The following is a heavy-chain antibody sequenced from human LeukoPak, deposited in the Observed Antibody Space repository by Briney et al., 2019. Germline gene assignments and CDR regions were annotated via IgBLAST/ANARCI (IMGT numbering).Heavy chain of an antibody. CDR1: GFTFDDYA. J-gene: IGHJ3*02. V-gene: IGHV3-20*04. D-gene: IGHD3-22*01. CDR3: ASDRRSESSGYAFDI. CDR2: INWNGDNT. Sequence: GGSLRLSCVASGFTFDDYAMSWVRQAPGKGLEWVSGINWNGDNTVYADSVKGRFTISRDNAKNSLYLQMNSLGAEDTAFYYCASDRRSESSGYAFDIWGQGTMVTVSS.